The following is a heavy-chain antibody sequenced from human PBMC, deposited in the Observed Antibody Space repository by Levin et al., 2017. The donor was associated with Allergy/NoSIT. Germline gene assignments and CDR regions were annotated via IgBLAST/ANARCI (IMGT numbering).Heavy chain of an antibody. V-gene: IGHV1-18*01. CDR3: ARDLWFGEPRTDY. D-gene: IGHD3-10*01. CDR1: GSTFTSYG. J-gene: IGHJ4*02. Sequence: GGSLRLSCKASGSTFTSYGISWVRQAPGQGLEWMGWISAYNGNTNYAQKLQGRVTMTTDTSTSTAYMELRSLRSDDTAVYYCARDLWFGEPRTDYWGQGTLVTVSS. CDR2: ISAYNGNT.